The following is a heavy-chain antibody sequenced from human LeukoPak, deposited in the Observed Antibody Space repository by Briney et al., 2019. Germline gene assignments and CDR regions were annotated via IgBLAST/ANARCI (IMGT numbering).Heavy chain of an antibody. V-gene: IGHV4-39*01. CDR2: IYYSGST. D-gene: IGHD3-3*02. Sequence: PSETLSLTRTVSGGSISSSSYYWGWIRQPPGKGLEWIGSIYYSGSTYYNLSLKSRVTISVDTSKNQFSLKLSSVTAADTAVYYCASSVAISSPFDYWGQGTLVTVSS. CDR3: ASSVAISSPFDY. J-gene: IGHJ4*02. CDR1: GGSISSSSYY.